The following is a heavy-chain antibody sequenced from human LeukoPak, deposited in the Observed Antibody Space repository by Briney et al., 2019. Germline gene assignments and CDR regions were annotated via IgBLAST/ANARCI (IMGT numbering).Heavy chain of an antibody. CDR3: AKDDIVVVVAAGLFDY. Sequence: GGSLRLSCVVSGFTFSSSAIHWVRHAPGKGLEWVAVILYDGSNKYYADSVKGRFTISRDNSKNTLYLQMNSLRAEDTAVYYCAKDDIVVVVAAGLFDYWGQGTLVTVSS. D-gene: IGHD2-15*01. V-gene: IGHV3-30-3*01. CDR1: GFTFSSSA. J-gene: IGHJ4*02. CDR2: ILYDGSNK.